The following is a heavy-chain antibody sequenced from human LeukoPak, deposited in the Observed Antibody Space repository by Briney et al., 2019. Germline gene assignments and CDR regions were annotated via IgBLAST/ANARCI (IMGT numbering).Heavy chain of an antibody. J-gene: IGHJ4*02. CDR1: GGSISSSSYY. CDR3: ARHDPHSSSWPPGNDY. D-gene: IGHD6-13*01. Sequence: PSETLSLTCTVSGGSISSSSYYWGWIRQPPGKGLEWIGSIYYSGSTYYNPSLKSRVTISVDTSKNQFSLKLSSVTAADTAVYYCARHDPHSSSWPPGNDYWGQGTLVTVSS. V-gene: IGHV4-39*01. CDR2: IYYSGST.